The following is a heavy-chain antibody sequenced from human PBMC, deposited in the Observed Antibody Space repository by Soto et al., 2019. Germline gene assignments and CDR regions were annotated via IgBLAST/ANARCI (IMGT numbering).Heavy chain of an antibody. CDR2: ISSSSSTI. CDR3: ARDSSGLLSI. D-gene: IGHD3-22*01. J-gene: IGHJ3*02. CDR1: GFTFSSYS. V-gene: IGHV3-48*01. Sequence: EVQLVESGGGLVQPGGSLRLSCAASGFTFSSYSMNWVRQAPGKGLEWVSYISSSSSTIYYADSVKGRFTISRDNTKHSQYLQMNGLRAEDTAVYYCARDSSGLLSIWGQGTMVTVSS.